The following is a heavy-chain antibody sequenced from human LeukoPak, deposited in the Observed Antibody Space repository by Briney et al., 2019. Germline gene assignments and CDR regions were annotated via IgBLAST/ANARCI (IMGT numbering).Heavy chain of an antibody. CDR3: ARASMVRGVNLVAFDI. CDR2: IYYSGST. D-gene: IGHD3-10*01. CDR1: GGSISSYY. V-gene: IGHV4-59*01. Sequence: SETLSLTCTVSGGSISSYYWSWIRQPPGKGLEWIGYIYYSGSTNYNPSLKSRVTISVDTSKNQFSLKLSSVTAADTAVYYCARASMVRGVNLVAFDIWGQWTMVTVSS. J-gene: IGHJ3*02.